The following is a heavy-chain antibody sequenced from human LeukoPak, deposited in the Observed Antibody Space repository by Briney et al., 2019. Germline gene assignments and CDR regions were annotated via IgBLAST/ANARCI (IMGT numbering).Heavy chain of an antibody. CDR3: ARIGELWYYYGMDV. Sequence: GASVKVSCKASGYTFTSYAMHWVRQAPGQRLEWMGWINAGNGNTKYSQKFQGRVTITRDTSASTAYMELSSLRSEDTAVYYCARIGELWYYYGMDVWGKGTTVTVSS. D-gene: IGHD3-10*01. V-gene: IGHV1-3*01. J-gene: IGHJ6*04. CDR2: INAGNGNT. CDR1: GYTFTSYA.